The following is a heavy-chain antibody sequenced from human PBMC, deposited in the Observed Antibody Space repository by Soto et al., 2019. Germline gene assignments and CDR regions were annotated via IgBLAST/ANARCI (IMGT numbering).Heavy chain of an antibody. CDR2: IIPIFGTA. CDR1: GGTFSSYA. J-gene: IGHJ6*02. V-gene: IGHV1-69*01. Sequence: QVQLVQSGAEVQKPGSSVKVSCKASGGTFSSYAISWVRQAPGQGLEWMGGIIPIFGTANYAQKFQGRVTITADESTSTAYMELSSLRSEDTAVYYCARDRDSSSYYYYYGMDVWGQGTTVTVSS. D-gene: IGHD6-6*01. CDR3: ARDRDSSSYYYYYGMDV.